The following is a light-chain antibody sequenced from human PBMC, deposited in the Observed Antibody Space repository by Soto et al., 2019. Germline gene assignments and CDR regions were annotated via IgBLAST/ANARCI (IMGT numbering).Light chain of an antibody. CDR1: SSNIGSNT. Sequence: QSVLTQPPSASGTPGQRVTISCSGSSSNIGSNTVNWYQQLPGTAPKLLTYSNNQRPSGVPDRFSGSKSGTSASLAISGLQSEDEADYYCAAWDDSLNADYVFGTGTKLTVL. J-gene: IGLJ1*01. V-gene: IGLV1-44*01. CDR3: AAWDDSLNADYV. CDR2: SNN.